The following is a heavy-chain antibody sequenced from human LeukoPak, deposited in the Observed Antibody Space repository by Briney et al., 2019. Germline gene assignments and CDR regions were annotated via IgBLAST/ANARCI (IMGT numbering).Heavy chain of an antibody. CDR3: ANDLGWIQLNLG. J-gene: IGHJ4*02. CDR2: ITSSGGST. Sequence: PGGSLRLSCAASGFTFNTYGMTWVRQAPGKGLEWVSAITSSGGSTYYADSVKGRFTISRDNSRNTVYLQMNSLRAEDTAVYYCANDLGWIQLNLGRGQGTLVTVSS. D-gene: IGHD5-18*01. V-gene: IGHV3-23*01. CDR1: GFTFNTYG.